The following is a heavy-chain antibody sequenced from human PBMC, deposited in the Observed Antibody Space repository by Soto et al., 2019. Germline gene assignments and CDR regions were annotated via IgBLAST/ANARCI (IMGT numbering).Heavy chain of an antibody. CDR2: IHGDGGKI. CDR3: VRGGTTVATIGDH. J-gene: IGHJ4*02. V-gene: IGHV3-7*01. D-gene: IGHD4-17*01. CDR1: GFMFSAYW. Sequence: EVQLVESGGGLVQPGGSLRLSCAASGFMFSAYWMSWVRQAPGKGLEWVANIHGDGGKIYYVDSVKGRFTISRDNAKRSLYLQMNSLRAEDTAVYYCVRGGTTVATIGDHWGQGTLVTVSS.